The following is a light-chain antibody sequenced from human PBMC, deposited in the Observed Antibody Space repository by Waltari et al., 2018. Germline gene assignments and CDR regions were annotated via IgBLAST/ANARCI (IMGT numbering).Light chain of an antibody. Sequence: EIVLTQAPGTLSLSPGERATLSCRASQTVRTTYLAWYQQKPGQAPTLLIYGASSRATGSPGRCSGSGSGTDFALTISSLEPEDFAVYYCQQYDISALTFGGGTKVEIK. CDR2: GAS. V-gene: IGKV3-20*01. CDR1: QTVRTTY. J-gene: IGKJ4*01. CDR3: QQYDISALT.